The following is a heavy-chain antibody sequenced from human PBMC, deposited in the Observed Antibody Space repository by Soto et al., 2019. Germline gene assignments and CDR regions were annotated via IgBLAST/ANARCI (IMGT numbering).Heavy chain of an antibody. D-gene: IGHD2-15*01. CDR2: IWYDGSNK. CDR3: ARELLYSEDAFDI. CDR1: GFTFSSYG. J-gene: IGHJ3*02. V-gene: IGHV3-33*01. Sequence: QVQLVESGGGVVQPGRSLRLSCAASGFTFSSYGMHWVRQAPGKGLEWVAVIWYDGSNKYYADSVKGRFTISRDNSKNTLYLQMNSLRAEDTAVYYCARELLYSEDAFDIWGQGTMVTVSS.